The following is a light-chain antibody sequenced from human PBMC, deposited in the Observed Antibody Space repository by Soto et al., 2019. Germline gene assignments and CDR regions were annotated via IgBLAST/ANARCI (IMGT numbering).Light chain of an antibody. Sequence: EIVLTQSPGTLSLSPGERATLSCRASQSVSSSYLAWYQQKPGQAPRLLIYGASSRATGIPDRFSGSGSGTDFTLTISRLEPEDFAMYYCQQYGSSPRNTFGGGTKVDIK. J-gene: IGKJ4*01. CDR3: QQYGSSPRNT. CDR1: QSVSSSY. V-gene: IGKV3-20*01. CDR2: GAS.